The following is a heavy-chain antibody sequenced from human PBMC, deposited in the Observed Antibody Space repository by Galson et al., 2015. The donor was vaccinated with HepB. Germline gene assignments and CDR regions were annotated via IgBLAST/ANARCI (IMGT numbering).Heavy chain of an antibody. CDR1: GFTFSRFA. V-gene: IGHV3-74*01. Sequence: SLRLSCAASGFTFSRFAMNWVRQAPGKGLVWVARINSDRSYTTYADSVKGRFTISRDNAKNTLYLQMNSPRAEDTALYYCARTRGAAAGIFDYWGQGTLVTVSS. J-gene: IGHJ4*02. CDR2: INSDRSYT. CDR3: ARTRGAAAGIFDY. D-gene: IGHD6-13*01.